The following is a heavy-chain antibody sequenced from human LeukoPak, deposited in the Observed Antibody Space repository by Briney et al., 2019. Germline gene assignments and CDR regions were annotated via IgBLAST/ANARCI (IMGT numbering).Heavy chain of an antibody. CDR1: GYTFTSYY. D-gene: IGHD6-6*01. V-gene: IGHV1-46*01. CDR3: ARAFLGGSSSFWFDP. CDR2: INPSGGST. Sequence: ASVKVSCKASGYTFTSYYMHWVRQAPGQGLEWMGIINPSGGSTSYARKFQGRVTMTRDTSTSTVYMELSSLRSEDTAVYYCARAFLGGSSSFWFDPWGQGTLVTVSS. J-gene: IGHJ5*02.